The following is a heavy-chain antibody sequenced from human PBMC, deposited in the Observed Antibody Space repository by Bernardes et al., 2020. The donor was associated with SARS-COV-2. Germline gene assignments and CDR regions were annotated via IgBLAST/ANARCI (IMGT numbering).Heavy chain of an antibody. J-gene: IGHJ4*01. CDR1: GFTFSSYW. CDR3: AIDRAWGEPHVIDV. D-gene: IGHD3-16*01. V-gene: IGHV3-7*01. CDR2: IKQDGSEI. Sequence: GGSLRLSCAASGFTFSSYWMSWVRQAPDGKGLEWVANIKQDGSEIYYVDAVKGRFTISRDNAKKSLYLQMNSLRAEDTAVYYCAIDRAWGEPHVIDVWGQGTLVTVSS.